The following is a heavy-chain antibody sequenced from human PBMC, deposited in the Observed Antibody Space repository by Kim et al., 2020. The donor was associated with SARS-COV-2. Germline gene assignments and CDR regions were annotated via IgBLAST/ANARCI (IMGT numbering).Heavy chain of an antibody. CDR3: ARVEGTIPYAFDI. V-gene: IGHV3-48*03. D-gene: IGHD2-2*02. CDR2: ISSSGSTI. J-gene: IGHJ3*02. CDR1: GFTFSSYE. Sequence: GGSLRLSCAASGFTFSSYEMNWVRQAPGKGLEWVSYISSSGSTIYYADSVKGRFTISRDNAKNSLYLQMNSLRAEDTAVYYCARVEGTIPYAFDIWGQGTMVTVSS.